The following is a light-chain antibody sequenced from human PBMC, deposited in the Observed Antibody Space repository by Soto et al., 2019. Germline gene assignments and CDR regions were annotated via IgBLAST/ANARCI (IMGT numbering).Light chain of an antibody. CDR3: QQYNSWPPQWT. V-gene: IGKV3-20*01. CDR1: QSVSSRS. Sequence: IVLTHFPDTLSLSPGERATLSCRASQSVSSRSLSWYQQKRGQAPRLLIHGASSRASGIPDSFSGSVSGTDLTLTTSRLQSQDFAVHHGQQYNSWPPQWTFGQGTKVDIK. CDR2: GAS. J-gene: IGKJ1*01.